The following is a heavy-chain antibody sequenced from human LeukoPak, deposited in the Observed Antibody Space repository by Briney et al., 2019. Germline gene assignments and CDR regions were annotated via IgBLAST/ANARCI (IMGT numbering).Heavy chain of an antibody. V-gene: IGHV3-30-3*01. CDR3: VRADPYYYDSNFFNF. Sequence: GGSLRLSCAASGFTFSSYTMFWVRQAPGKELEWVAVISYDGSNKYYAASVKGRFTISRDNSKLTLYLQMNSLRTEDTAVYFCVRADPYYYDSNFFNFWGQGTLVTVSS. CDR2: ISYDGSNK. CDR1: GFTFSSYT. J-gene: IGHJ4*02. D-gene: IGHD3-22*01.